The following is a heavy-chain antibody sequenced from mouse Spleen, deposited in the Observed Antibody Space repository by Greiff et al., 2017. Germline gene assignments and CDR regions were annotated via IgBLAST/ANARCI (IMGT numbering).Heavy chain of an antibody. J-gene: IGHJ2*01. V-gene: IGHV5-17*01. Sequence: EVMLVESGGGLVKPGGSLKLSCAASGFTFSDYGMHWVRQAPEKGLEWVAYISSGSSTIYYADTVKGRFTISRDNAKNTLFLQMTSLRSEDTAMYYCAREITNPFDYWGQGTTLTVSS. CDR1: GFTFSDYG. D-gene: IGHD1-1*01. CDR3: AREITNPFDY. CDR2: ISSGSSTI.